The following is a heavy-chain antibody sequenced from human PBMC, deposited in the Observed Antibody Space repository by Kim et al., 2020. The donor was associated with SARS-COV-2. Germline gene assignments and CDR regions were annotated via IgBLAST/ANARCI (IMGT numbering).Heavy chain of an antibody. CDR2: IKTDGSAQ. J-gene: IGHJ6*02. CDR1: GFTFSTHW. V-gene: IGHV3-7*01. CDR3: GRDMDV. Sequence: GGSLRLSCAASGFTFSTHWMNRIRQAPGKGLEWVANIKTDGSAQYYVDSVKGRFTISRDNAKNSLYLQMNSLRADDTAVYYCGRDMDVWGQGTTVTVSS.